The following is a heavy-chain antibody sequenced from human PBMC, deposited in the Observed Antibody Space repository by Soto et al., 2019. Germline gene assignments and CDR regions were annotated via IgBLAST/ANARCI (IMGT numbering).Heavy chain of an antibody. V-gene: IGHV1-69*06. Sequence: QVQLVQSGAEVKKPGSSVKVSCKASGGTISSYAISWVRQAPGQGLEWMGGIIPIFGTANYAQKFQGRVTITADKSTSTAYMELSSLRSEDTAVYYCARGDYDYVWGSYRLGYYFDYWGQGTLVTVSS. J-gene: IGHJ4*02. D-gene: IGHD3-16*02. CDR3: ARGDYDYVWGSYRLGYYFDY. CDR2: IIPIFGTA. CDR1: GGTISSYA.